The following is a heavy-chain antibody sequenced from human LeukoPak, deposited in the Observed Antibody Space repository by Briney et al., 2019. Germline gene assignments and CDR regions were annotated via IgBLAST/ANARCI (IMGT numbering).Heavy chain of an antibody. CDR1: GFTFSSYS. V-gene: IGHV3-21*01. Sequence: PGGSLRLSCAASGFTFSSYSMNWVRQAPGKGLEWVSSISSSSSYIYYADSVKGRFTISRDNAKNSLYLQMNSLRAEDTAVYYCARDVRLGELSLWGYYFDYWGQGTLVTVSS. CDR2: ISSSSSYI. CDR3: ARDVRLGELSLWGYYFDY. J-gene: IGHJ4*02. D-gene: IGHD3-16*02.